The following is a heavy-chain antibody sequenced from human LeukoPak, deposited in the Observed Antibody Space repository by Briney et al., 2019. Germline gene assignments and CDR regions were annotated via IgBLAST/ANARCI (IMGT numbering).Heavy chain of an antibody. Sequence: GGSLRLSCPASGLTFSSYAMHWFRQAPGKGRGWVAVISYDGSNKYYADSVKGRFTISRDKSNNTLYLQMNSLRAEDTAVYYCASEIIFGSFDYWCQGTLVTVSS. CDR1: GLTFSSYA. CDR2: ISYDGSNK. D-gene: IGHD3-3*01. J-gene: IGHJ4*02. V-gene: IGHV3-30*04. CDR3: ASEIIFGSFDY.